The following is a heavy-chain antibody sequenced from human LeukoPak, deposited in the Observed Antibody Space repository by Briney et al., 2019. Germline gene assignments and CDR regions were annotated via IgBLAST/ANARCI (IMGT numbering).Heavy chain of an antibody. CDR1: GGTITTSNFY. J-gene: IGHJ6*02. CDR2: INWRGNT. V-gene: IGHV4-39*07. Sequence: SETLSLTCSVSGGTITTSNFYWVWARQPPGGGLEWIGSINWRGNTYNPSLMSRVTISKDTSKRQVSLKLISVTAADTAIYYCATRRYTSNWEVGWDYYGVDVWGQGTTVIVSS. D-gene: IGHD1-1*01. CDR3: ATRRYTSNWEVGWDYYGVDV.